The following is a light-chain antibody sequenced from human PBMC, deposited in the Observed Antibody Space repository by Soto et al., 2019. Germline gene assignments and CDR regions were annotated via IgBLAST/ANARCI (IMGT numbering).Light chain of an antibody. Sequence: QSVLTQPASVSASPGQSITISCTGTRSDVGGSNFVSWYQQHPGKPPKLLIYDAATRPSGVSNRFSGSKSGSTASLIISRLQTEDEGDYYCVSISNSTTYVFGSGTKLTVL. V-gene: IGLV2-14*03. J-gene: IGLJ1*01. CDR2: DAA. CDR3: VSISNSTTYV. CDR1: RSDVGGSNF.